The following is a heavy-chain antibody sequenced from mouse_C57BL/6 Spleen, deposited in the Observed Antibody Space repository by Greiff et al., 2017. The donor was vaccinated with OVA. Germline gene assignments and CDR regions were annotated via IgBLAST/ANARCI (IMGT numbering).Heavy chain of an antibody. CDR1: GFSFNTYA. J-gene: IGHJ3*01. CDR3: VRPADGYYEGIFAY. CDR2: IRSKSNNYAT. V-gene: IGHV10-1*01. D-gene: IGHD2-3*01. Sequence: EVQLQQSGGGLVQPKGSLKLSCAASGFSFNTYAMNWVRQAPGKGLEWVARIRSKSNNYATYYADSVKDRFTISRDDSESMLYLQMNNLKTEDTAMYYCVRPADGYYEGIFAYWGQGTLVTVSA.